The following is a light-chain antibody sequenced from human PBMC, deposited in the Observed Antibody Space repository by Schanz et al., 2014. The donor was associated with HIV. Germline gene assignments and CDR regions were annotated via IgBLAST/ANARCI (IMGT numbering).Light chain of an antibody. CDR1: SSDVGGYNY. Sequence: QSALTQPASLSGSPGQSITISCTGTSSDVGGYNYVSWYQQHPGKAPKLIIFDVSERPSAVPDRFSGSKSGNTASLTVSGLQPEDEADYYCSSYGGNNNLVFGGGTKLTVL. J-gene: IGLJ2*01. V-gene: IGLV2-8*01. CDR2: DVS. CDR3: SSYGGNNNLV.